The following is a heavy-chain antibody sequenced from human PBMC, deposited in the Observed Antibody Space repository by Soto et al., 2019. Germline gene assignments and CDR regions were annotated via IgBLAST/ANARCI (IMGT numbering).Heavy chain of an antibody. V-gene: IGHV3-72*01. J-gene: IGHJ4*02. CDR3: VRVRGGGTYHFDY. D-gene: IGHD3-10*01. Sequence: EVQLVESGGGLVQPGGSLRLSCAASGFTFSDHYMDWVRQAPGKGLEWVGRTRNKANSYTTEYAASVKGRFTISRDDSKNSLYPQMNSLKTDDTAVYYCVRVRGGGTYHFDYWGQGTLVTVSS. CDR2: TRNKANSYTT. CDR1: GFTFSDHY.